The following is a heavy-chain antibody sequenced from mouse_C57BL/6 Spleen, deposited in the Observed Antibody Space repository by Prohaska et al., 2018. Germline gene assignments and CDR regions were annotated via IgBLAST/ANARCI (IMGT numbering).Heavy chain of an antibody. D-gene: IGHD2-4*01. CDR3: ARREPSTMITTGAMDY. CDR2: INPYNGGT. Sequence: HGKSLEWIGVINPYNGGTSYNQKFKGKATLTVDKSSSTAYMELNSLTSEDSAVYYCARREPSTMITTGAMDYWGQGTSVTVSS. J-gene: IGHJ4*01. V-gene: IGHV1-19*01.